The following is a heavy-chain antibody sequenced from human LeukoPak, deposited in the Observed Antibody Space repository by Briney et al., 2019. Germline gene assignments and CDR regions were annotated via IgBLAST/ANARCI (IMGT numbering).Heavy chain of an antibody. V-gene: IGHV3-23*01. CDR3: AREKHIVVVTARSGCFDP. Sequence: PGGSLRLSCAASGFTFSSYAMSWVRQAPGKGLEWVSAISGSGGSTYYADSVKGRFTISRDNSKNTLYLQMNSLRAEDTAVYYCAREKHIVVVTARSGCFDPWGQGTLVTVSS. CDR2: ISGSGGST. D-gene: IGHD2-21*02. CDR1: GFTFSSYA. J-gene: IGHJ5*02.